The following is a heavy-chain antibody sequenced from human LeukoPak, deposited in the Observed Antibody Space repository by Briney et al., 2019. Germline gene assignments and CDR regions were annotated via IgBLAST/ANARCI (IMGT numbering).Heavy chain of an antibody. Sequence: SETLSLTWTVSGGSISSSSYYWGWIRQPPGKGLEWIGSIYYSGSTYYNPSLKSRVTISVDTSKNQFSLKLSSVTAADTAVYYCARDPSYTDAFDIWGQGTMVTVSS. J-gene: IGHJ3*02. CDR1: GGSISSSSYY. D-gene: IGHD3-10*01. V-gene: IGHV4-39*07. CDR3: ARDPSYTDAFDI. CDR2: IYYSGST.